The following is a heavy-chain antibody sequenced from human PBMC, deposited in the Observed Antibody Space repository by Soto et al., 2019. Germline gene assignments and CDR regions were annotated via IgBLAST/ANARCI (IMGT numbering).Heavy chain of an antibody. Sequence: EVQLVESGGGLVQPGGSLRLSCAASGFSFSSYWIHWVRQAPGKGLVWVSRIKTDGSSTDYADSVKGRFTISRDNAKNTLYLHMNTLRAGDTAVYYCAKREGNTYGLFHWGQGTLVTVSS. CDR1: GFSFSSYW. CDR3: AKREGNTYGLFH. CDR2: IKTDGSST. D-gene: IGHD5-18*01. V-gene: IGHV3-74*01. J-gene: IGHJ4*02.